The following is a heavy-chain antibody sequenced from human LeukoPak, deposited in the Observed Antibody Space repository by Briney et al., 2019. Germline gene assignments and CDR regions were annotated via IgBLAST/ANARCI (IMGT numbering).Heavy chain of an antibody. CDR1: GYTFTGYY. Sequence: ASVKVSCKASGYTFTGYYIHWVRQAPGQGLEWMGWMNPNSGGTGYAQKFQGRVTFTRDTSMRTAYMELNRLTSDDTAVYHCARVGSGPLSTYKIKTSIWFDPWGQGTLVTVSS. D-gene: IGHD3-3*02. CDR3: ARVGSGPLSTYKIKTSIWFDP. CDR2: MNPNSGGT. J-gene: IGHJ5*02. V-gene: IGHV1-2*02.